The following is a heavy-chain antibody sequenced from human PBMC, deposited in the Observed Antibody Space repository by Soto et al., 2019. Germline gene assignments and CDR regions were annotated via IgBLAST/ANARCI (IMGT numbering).Heavy chain of an antibody. CDR3: TRDWEITVSTWSFGGF. J-gene: IGHJ4*02. D-gene: IGHD3-10*01. Sequence: QVQLVQSGAEVKKPGSSVKVSCKASGGTFSPYTINWVRQAPGQGLEWMGRIIPFHGVTNYAQKFQARVTSTADKSTSTAYMELSGLRFEDTAMYYCTRDWEITVSTWSFGGFWGRGTPIIVS. CDR2: IIPFHGVT. CDR1: GGTFSPYT. V-gene: IGHV1-69*08.